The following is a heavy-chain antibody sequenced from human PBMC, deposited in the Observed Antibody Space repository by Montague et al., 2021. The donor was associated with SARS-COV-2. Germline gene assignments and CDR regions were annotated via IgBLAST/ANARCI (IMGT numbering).Heavy chain of an antibody. J-gene: IGHJ4*02. CDR1: GGSISTSCYY. V-gene: IGHV4-39*01. CDR3: VRSRADGYFDWTKLDAHVKPYDLDY. D-gene: IGHD3-9*01. Sequence: SETLSLTCTVSGGSISTSCYYWVWLRPPQGQGLNGFMYINCRASSYSNLTLQIRITISVSTSQNRFSLKVISVTAAATAVYSCVRSRADGYFDWTKLDAHVKPYDLDYWGQGTLVTVSS. CDR2: INCRASS.